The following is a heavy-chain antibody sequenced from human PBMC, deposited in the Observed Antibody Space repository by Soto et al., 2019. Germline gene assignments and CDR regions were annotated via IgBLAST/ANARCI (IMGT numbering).Heavy chain of an antibody. D-gene: IGHD3-22*01. V-gene: IGHV4-31*03. J-gene: IGHJ4*02. CDR2: IYYSGST. Sequence: SETLSLTCTVSGGSISSGGYYWSWIRQHPGKGLEWIGYIYYSGSTYYNPSLKSRVTISVDTSKNQFSLKLSSVTAADTAVYYCASSPSDYDQYYFDYWGQGTLVTVSS. CDR3: ASSPSDYDQYYFDY. CDR1: GGSISSGGYY.